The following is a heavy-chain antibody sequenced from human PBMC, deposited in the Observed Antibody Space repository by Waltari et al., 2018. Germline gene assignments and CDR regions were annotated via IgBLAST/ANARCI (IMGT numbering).Heavy chain of an antibody. Sequence: EVQLLESGGGLVQPGGSLRLSCAASGFTFSSYAMSWVRQAPGKGLEWVSAISGSGGSTYDADSVKGRFTISRDNSKNTLYLQMNSLRVEDTAVYYCAKGASGWFLFDYWGQGTLVTVSS. V-gene: IGHV3-23*01. CDR3: AKGASGWFLFDY. CDR1: GFTFSSYA. D-gene: IGHD6-19*01. J-gene: IGHJ4*02. CDR2: ISGSGGST.